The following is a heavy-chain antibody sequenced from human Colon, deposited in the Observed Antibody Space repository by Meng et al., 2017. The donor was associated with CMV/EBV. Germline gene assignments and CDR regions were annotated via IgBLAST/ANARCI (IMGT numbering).Heavy chain of an antibody. CDR2: IRGSGDKT. CDR3: APVGGWGTGTPTTLIT. D-gene: IGHD4-17*01. Sequence: GESLKISCAASGFTFSAYTMSWVRQAPGKGPEWVSAIRGSGDKTSYADSVTGRFSISRDNSKNTLFLQMNGLRAEDTAIYYCAPVGGWGTGTPTTLITWGQGTTVTVSS. CDR1: GFTFSAYT. J-gene: IGHJ6*02. V-gene: IGHV3-23*01.